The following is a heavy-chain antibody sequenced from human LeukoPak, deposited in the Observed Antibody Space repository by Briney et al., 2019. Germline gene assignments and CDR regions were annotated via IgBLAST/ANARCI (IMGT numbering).Heavy chain of an antibody. D-gene: IGHD3-22*01. V-gene: IGHV4-59*01. CDR2: IHYSGST. CDR3: ARDRGYYDSSGYFRIFDY. Sequence: SETLSLTCTVSGGSISSYYWSWIRQPPGKGLEWIGYIHYSGSTNYNPSLKSRVTISVDTSKNQFSLKLSSVTAADTAVYYCARDRGYYDSSGYFRIFDYWGQGTLVTVSS. J-gene: IGHJ4*02. CDR1: GGSISSYY.